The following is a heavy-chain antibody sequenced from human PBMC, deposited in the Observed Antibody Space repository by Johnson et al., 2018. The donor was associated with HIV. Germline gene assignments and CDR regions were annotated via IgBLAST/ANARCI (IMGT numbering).Heavy chain of an antibody. V-gene: IGHV3-7*01. CDR3: AIASYYYGSAHI. D-gene: IGHD3-10*01. J-gene: IGHJ3*02. CDR1: GFTFSSYW. Sequence: VQLVESGGGLVQPGGSLRLSCAASGFTFSSYWMSWVRQAPGKGLEWVANIKQDGSEQSYVDSVKGRFTISRDNARNSLYLQMNSLRAEDTAVYYCAIASYYYGSAHILGPGPMATVSS. CDR2: IKQDGSEQ.